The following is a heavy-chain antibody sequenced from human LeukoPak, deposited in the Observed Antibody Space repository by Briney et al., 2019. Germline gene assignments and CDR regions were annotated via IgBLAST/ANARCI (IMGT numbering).Heavy chain of an antibody. CDR3: ARGVVGGGDFDY. V-gene: IGHV1-2*06. CDR2: INPNSGGT. CDR1: GYTFTGYY. J-gene: IGHJ4*02. D-gene: IGHD1-26*01. Sequence: ASVKVSCKASGYTFTGYYMHWVRQAPGQGLGWMGRINPNSGGTNYAQKFQGRVTMTRDTSISTAYMELSRLRSDDTAVYYCARGVVGGGDFDYWGQGTLVTVSS.